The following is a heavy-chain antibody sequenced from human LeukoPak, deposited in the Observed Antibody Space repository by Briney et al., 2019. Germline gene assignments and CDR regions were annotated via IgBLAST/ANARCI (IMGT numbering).Heavy chain of an antibody. D-gene: IGHD7-27*01. V-gene: IGHV1-46*01. J-gene: IGHJ3*01. CDR2: INPSGGST. CDR1: GYTFTSYY. Sequence: ASVKVSCKASGYTFTSYYMHWVRQAPGQGLEWMGIINPSGGSTSYAQKFQGRVTMTRDTSTSTVYMELSSLRSEDTAVYYCARDNRGAGEPHDSFDVWGQGTMVTVSS. CDR3: ARDNRGAGEPHDSFDV.